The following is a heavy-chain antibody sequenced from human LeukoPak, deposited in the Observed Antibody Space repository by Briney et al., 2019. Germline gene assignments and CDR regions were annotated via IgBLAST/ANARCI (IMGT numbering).Heavy chain of an antibody. V-gene: IGHV3-11*04. CDR1: GFTFSDYY. CDR3: ARAGKWELLLESILDY. CDR2: ISSSGSTI. D-gene: IGHD1-26*01. J-gene: IGHJ4*02. Sequence: GGSLRLSCAASGFTFSDYYMSWIRQAPGKGLEWVSYISSSGSTIYYADSVEGRFTISRDNAKNSLYLQMNSLRAEDTAVYYCARAGKWELLLESILDYWGQGTLVTVSS.